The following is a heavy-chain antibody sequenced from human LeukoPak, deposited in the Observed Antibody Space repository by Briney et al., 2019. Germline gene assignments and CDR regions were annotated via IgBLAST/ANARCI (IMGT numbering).Heavy chain of an antibody. J-gene: IGHJ6*02. CDR1: GGTFSSYA. CDR2: IIPIFGTS. CDR3: AKWFGVRHRPYGMDV. D-gene: IGHD3-10*01. V-gene: IGHV1-69*01. Sequence: ASVKVSCKASGGTFSSYAISWVRQAPGQGLEWMGGIIPIFGTSNYAQKFQGRVTITADESTSTAYMELSSLRSEDTAVYYCAKWFGVRHRPYGMDVWGQGTTVTVSS.